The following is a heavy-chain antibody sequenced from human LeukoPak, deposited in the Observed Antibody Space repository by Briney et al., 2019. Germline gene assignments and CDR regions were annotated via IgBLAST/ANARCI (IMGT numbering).Heavy chain of an antibody. Sequence: SETLSLSCTVSGASTSHFYWNWIRQPPGKGLEWIGYMHNSGSSKHSPSLKSRVTISMDTSKNQFSLQLTSVTAADTAIYYCARSAEWLRNAFDIWGQGTMVSVSS. D-gene: IGHD5-12*01. CDR1: GASTSHFY. CDR3: ARSAEWLRNAFDI. CDR2: MHNSGSS. J-gene: IGHJ3*02. V-gene: IGHV4-59*01.